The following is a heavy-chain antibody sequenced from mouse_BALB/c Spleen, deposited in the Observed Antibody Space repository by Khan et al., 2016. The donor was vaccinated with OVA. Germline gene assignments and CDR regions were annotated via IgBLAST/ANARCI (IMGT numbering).Heavy chain of an antibody. CDR1: GYTFTDYG. V-gene: IGHV9-3-1*01. D-gene: IGHD2-1*01. Sequence: QIQLVQSGPELKKPGETVKISCKASGYTFTDYGMNWVKQAPGKDLKWMGWINTYTGEPTYAADFKGRFAFSLETSASTAYLQINNLKNEDSATYFCARSNGNYWFAYWGQGTLVTVSA. CDR2: INTYTGEP. CDR3: ARSNGNYWFAY. J-gene: IGHJ3*01.